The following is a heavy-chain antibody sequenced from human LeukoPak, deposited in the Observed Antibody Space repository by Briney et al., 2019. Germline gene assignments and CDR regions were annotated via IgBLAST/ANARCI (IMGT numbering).Heavy chain of an antibody. J-gene: IGHJ4*02. CDR2: IHPGDSDT. Sequence: PGESLKISCKGSGYSFTSYWIGWVRQMPGKGLEWMGIIHPGDSDTRYSPSFQGQVTISADKSISTAYLQWSSLKASDTAMYYCASAGTPDGYNSGVFDYWGQGTLVTVSS. V-gene: IGHV5-51*01. CDR1: GYSFTSYW. D-gene: IGHD5-24*01. CDR3: ASAGTPDGYNSGVFDY.